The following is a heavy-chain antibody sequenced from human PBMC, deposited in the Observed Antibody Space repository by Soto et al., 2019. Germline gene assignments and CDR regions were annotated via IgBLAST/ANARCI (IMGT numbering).Heavy chain of an antibody. V-gene: IGHV3-23*01. CDR2: ISGSGVST. CDR3: AKDRTFNFYYGMDV. J-gene: IGHJ6*02. Sequence: GGSLRLSCVASGLTFKNYAMSWVRQAPGRGLEWVAGISGSGVSTYYAGSVKGRFTISRDNSKITVYLQMNSLRDEDLAVYYCAKDRTFNFYYGMDVWGQGTTVTVSS. CDR1: GLTFKNYA.